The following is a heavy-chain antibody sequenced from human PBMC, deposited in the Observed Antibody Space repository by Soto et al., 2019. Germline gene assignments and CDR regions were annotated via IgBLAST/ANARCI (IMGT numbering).Heavy chain of an antibody. J-gene: IGHJ4*02. Sequence: GGSLRLSCAASGFTFSSYSMNWVRQAPGKGLEWVSSISSSSSYIYYADSVKGRFTISRDNAKNSLYLQMNSLRAEDTAVYYCARDNPGSYYPSFDYWGQGTLVTVSS. CDR3: ARDNPGSYYPSFDY. CDR2: ISSSSSYI. V-gene: IGHV3-21*01. CDR1: GFTFSSYS. D-gene: IGHD3-10*01.